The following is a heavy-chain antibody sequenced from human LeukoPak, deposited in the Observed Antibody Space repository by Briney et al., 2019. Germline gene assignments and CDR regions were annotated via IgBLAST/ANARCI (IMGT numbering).Heavy chain of an antibody. CDR1: GGSFSGYY. J-gene: IGHJ6*04. Sequence: KPSETLSLTCAVYGGSFSGYYWSWIRQPPGKALEWIGEINHSGSTNYNPSLKSRVTISVDTSKNQFSLKLSSVTAADTAVYYCARRVAGGALYGMDVWGKGTTVTVSS. CDR3: ARRVAGGALYGMDV. D-gene: IGHD6-19*01. V-gene: IGHV4-34*01. CDR2: INHSGST.